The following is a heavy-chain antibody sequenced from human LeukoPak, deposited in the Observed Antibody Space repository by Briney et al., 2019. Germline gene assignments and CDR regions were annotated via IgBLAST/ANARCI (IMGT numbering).Heavy chain of an antibody. V-gene: IGHV4-4*09. Sequence: SETLALTCTVSGGSISSDYWSLIREPPGKGLEWIGYIYTSGSTNYNPSLKSRVTISVDTSKNQFSLKLSSVTAADTAVYYCARRGSLRYSDWSHYYFDYWGQGTLVTVSS. D-gene: IGHD3-9*01. CDR3: ARRGSLRYSDWSHYYFDY. J-gene: IGHJ4*02. CDR2: IYTSGST. CDR1: GGSISSDY.